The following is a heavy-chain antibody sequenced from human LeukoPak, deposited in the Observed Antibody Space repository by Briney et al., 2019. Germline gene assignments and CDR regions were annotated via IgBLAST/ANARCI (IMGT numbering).Heavy chain of an antibody. V-gene: IGHV3-48*03. CDR2: ISTSGSYT. CDR1: GFTFSSYE. J-gene: IGHJ4*02. Sequence: PGGSLRLSCAASGFTFSSYEMNWVRQAPGKGLEWVSYISTSGSYTYYADSVKGRFTISRDNAENSLLLQMNSLRAEDTAAYYCARVGYCSGGSCYGADHWGQGTLVTVSS. CDR3: ARVGYCSGGSCYGADH. D-gene: IGHD2-15*01.